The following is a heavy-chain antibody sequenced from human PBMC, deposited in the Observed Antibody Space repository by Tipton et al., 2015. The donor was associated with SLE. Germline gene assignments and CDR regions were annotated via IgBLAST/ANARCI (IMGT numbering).Heavy chain of an antibody. CDR2: IRADGSNK. Sequence: SLRLSCAASGFTYSGYAMHWVRQAPGKGLEWVAFIRADGSNKDYADSVKGRFTISRDNSKNNLYLQMNRLRVEDTAVYYCAGGTGAYFDHWGQGTLVTVSS. V-gene: IGHV3-30*02. D-gene: IGHD3-16*01. CDR3: AGGTGAYFDH. CDR1: GFTYSGYA. J-gene: IGHJ4*02.